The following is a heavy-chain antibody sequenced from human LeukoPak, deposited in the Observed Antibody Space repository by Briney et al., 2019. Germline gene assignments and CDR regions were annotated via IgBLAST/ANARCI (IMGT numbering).Heavy chain of an antibody. V-gene: IGHV1-2*02. CDR1: GYSFTDYF. CDR2: INPNSGGT. J-gene: IGHJ4*02. CDR3: ARDPAMVNGEGFDY. D-gene: IGHD5-18*01. Sequence: GASVKVSCKASGYSFTDYFMHWVRQAPGQGLEWVGWINPNSGGTNYAQKFRGRVTMTRDTSTSTAYMEMSSLRSEDTAVYYCARDPAMVNGEGFDYWGQGTLVTVSS.